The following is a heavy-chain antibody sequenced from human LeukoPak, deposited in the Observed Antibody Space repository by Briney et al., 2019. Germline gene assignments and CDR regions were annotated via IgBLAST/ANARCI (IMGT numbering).Heavy chain of an antibody. D-gene: IGHD6-19*01. J-gene: IGHJ4*02. CDR3: ARGSGYSSGWYYFDY. Sequence: GGSLRLYCAASGFTFSSYSMNWVRQAPGKGLEWVSSISSSSSYIYYADSVKGRFTISRDNAKNSLYLQMNSLRAEDTAVYYCARGSGYSSGWYYFDYWGQGTLVTVSS. CDR1: GFTFSSYS. V-gene: IGHV3-21*03. CDR2: ISSSSSYI.